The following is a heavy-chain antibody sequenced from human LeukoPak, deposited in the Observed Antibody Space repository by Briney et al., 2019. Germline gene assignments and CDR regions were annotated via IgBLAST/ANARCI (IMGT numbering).Heavy chain of an antibody. J-gene: IGHJ4*02. CDR1: GGSISSSSYY. D-gene: IGHD6-13*01. V-gene: IGHV4-39*01. Sequence: SETLSLTCTVSGGSISSSSYYWGWIRQPPGEGLEWIGSIYYSGSTYYNPSLKSRVTISVDTSKNRFSLKLSSVTAADTAVYYCARHGGQQLVLGYFDYWGQGTLVTVSS. CDR2: IYYSGST. CDR3: ARHGGQQLVLGYFDY.